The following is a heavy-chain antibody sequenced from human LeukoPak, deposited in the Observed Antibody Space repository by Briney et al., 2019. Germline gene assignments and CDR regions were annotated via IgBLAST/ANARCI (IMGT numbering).Heavy chain of an antibody. J-gene: IGHJ4*02. D-gene: IGHD3-16*01. V-gene: IGHV3-66*01. CDR3: ARADYGDYFDY. Sequence: GGSLRLSCAASGFTVSSNYMSWVRQAPGKGLEWVSVIYSGGSTYYADSVKGGFTISRDNSKNTLYLQMNSLRAEDTAVYYCARADYGDYFDYWGQGTLVTVSS. CDR1: GFTVSSNY. CDR2: IYSGGST.